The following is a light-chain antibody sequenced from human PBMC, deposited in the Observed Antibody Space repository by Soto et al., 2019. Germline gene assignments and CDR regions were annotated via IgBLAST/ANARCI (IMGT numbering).Light chain of an antibody. CDR3: QQYGDWPPDT. Sequence: ERVMTQSPATLSVSPGERATLSCRASQSVGSNLAWYQQKPGQPPRLLIYDASTRATGVPARFGGSGSGTEFTLTISGLQSEDFAVYYCQQYGDWPPDTFGQGTKVEI. CDR2: DAS. V-gene: IGKV3-15*01. J-gene: IGKJ2*01. CDR1: QSVGSN.